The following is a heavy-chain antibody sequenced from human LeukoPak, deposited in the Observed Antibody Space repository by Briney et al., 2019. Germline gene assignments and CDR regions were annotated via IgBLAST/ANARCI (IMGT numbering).Heavy chain of an antibody. D-gene: IGHD4-17*01. CDR1: VGSFSGYY. CDR2: INHRGSP. CDR3: ARHRRATTVPDRSQSTRPRNYYYLYMDV. J-gene: IGHJ6*03. Sequence: SETLSLTCALYVGSFSGYYWSWIRQPPGKGLEWIGEINHRGSPNYNPSLKSRATISVDTSKIQFPVKLSSVPAADTAVYYCARHRRATTVPDRSQSTRPRNYYYLYMDVWGKGTTVTISS. V-gene: IGHV4-34*01.